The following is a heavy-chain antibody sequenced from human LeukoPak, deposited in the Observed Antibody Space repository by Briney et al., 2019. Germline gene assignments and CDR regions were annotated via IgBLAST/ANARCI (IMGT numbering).Heavy chain of an antibody. D-gene: IGHD1-26*01. CDR3: ARSGTVGATFYYYYRDV. J-gene: IGHJ6*03. Sequence: KPSETLSLTCTVSGGSISSYYWSWIRQPPGKGLEWIGYIYYSGSTNYNPSLKSRVTISVDTSKNQFSLKLSSVTAADTAVYFRARSGTVGATFYYYYRDVWGKGTTVTVSS. V-gene: IGHV4-59*01. CDR1: GGSISSYY. CDR2: IYYSGST.